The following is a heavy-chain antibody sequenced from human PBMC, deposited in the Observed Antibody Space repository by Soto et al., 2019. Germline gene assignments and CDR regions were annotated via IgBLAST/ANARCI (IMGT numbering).Heavy chain of an antibody. D-gene: IGHD3-10*01. Sequence: SETLSLTCTVSGGSISSGGYYWTWIRQHPGKGLEWIGYIYYSGSTYYNLSLKSRVTISVDTSKNQFSLNLSSVTAADTAVYYCARDWSGYNWFDPWGQGTLVTVSS. CDR2: IYYSGST. J-gene: IGHJ5*02. V-gene: IGHV4-31*03. CDR3: ARDWSGYNWFDP. CDR1: GGSISSGGYY.